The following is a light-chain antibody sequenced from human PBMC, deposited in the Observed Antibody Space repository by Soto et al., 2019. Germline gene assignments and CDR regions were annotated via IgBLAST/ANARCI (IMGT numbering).Light chain of an antibody. CDR1: SSNIGAGYD. CDR3: QSYDSSLSCWV. CDR2: GNS. J-gene: IGLJ3*02. V-gene: IGLV1-40*01. Sequence: QSVLTQPPSVSGAPGQRVTISCTGSSSNIGAGYDVHWYQQLPGTAPKLLIYGNSNRPSGVPDRFSGSMSGTSASLAITGLQAEDEADYYCQSYDSSLSCWVFGGGTKVTVL.